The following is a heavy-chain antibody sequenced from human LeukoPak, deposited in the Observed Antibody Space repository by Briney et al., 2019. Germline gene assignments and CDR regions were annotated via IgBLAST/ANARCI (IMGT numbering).Heavy chain of an antibody. CDR3: ARELGYNWNYVNEDY. CDR2: INPSGGST. D-gene: IGHD1-7*01. V-gene: IGHV1-46*01. J-gene: IGHJ4*02. Sequence: ASVKVSCKASGYTLTRFYMHWVRQAPGQGLEWMGIINPSGGSTSYAQKFQGRVTMSRDTSTSTVYMELSSLRSEDTAVYYCARELGYNWNYVNEDYWGKGTLVTVSS. CDR1: GYTLTRFY.